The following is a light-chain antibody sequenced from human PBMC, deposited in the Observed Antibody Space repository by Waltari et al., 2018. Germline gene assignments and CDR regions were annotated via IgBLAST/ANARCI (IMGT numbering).Light chain of an antibody. J-gene: IGKJ3*01. Sequence: DIQMTQSPSSLSASVGDRVTITCRASQGISNWLAWYQQKPGKAPNLLIYRASNLETGVPSRFSGSVSGTDFTLTINSLQPEDIATYYCQQHDNSPFTFGPGTKLDIK. V-gene: IGKV1-33*01. CDR2: RAS. CDR1: QGISNW. CDR3: QQHDNSPFT.